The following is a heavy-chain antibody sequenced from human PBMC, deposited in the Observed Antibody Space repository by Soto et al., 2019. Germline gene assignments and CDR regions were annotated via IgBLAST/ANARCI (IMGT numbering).Heavy chain of an antibody. CDR2: ISAYNGNT. CDR3: ARETKGDYGDYGGVDYFDY. Sequence: QVQLVQSGAEVKKPGASVKVSCKASGYAFTSYGIRWVRQAPGQGLEWMGWISAYNGNTNYAQKLQGRVTMTTDTSTSTAYMELRSLRSDDTAVYYCARETKGDYGDYGGVDYFDYWGQGTLVTVSS. J-gene: IGHJ4*02. V-gene: IGHV1-18*01. D-gene: IGHD4-17*01. CDR1: GYAFTSYG.